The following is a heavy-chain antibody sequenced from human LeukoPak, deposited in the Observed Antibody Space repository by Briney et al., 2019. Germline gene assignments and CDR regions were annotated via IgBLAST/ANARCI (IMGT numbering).Heavy chain of an antibody. D-gene: IGHD6-13*01. CDR3: ARDAGYSSSWFDY. CDR1: GFTFSSYA. CDR2: ISSSSSYI. Sequence: GGSLRLSCAASGFTFSSYAMSWVRQAPGKGLEWVSSISSSSSYIYYADSVKGRFTISRDNAKNSLYLQMNSLRAEDTAVYYCARDAGYSSSWFDYWGQGTLVTVSS. V-gene: IGHV3-21*01. J-gene: IGHJ4*02.